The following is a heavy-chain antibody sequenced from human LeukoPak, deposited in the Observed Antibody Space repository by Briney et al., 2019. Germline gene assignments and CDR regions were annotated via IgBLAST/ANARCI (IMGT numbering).Heavy chain of an antibody. CDR1: GFTFSDYY. CDR3: ARDEVFSVTAISYYFDY. V-gene: IGHV3-11*04. J-gene: IGHJ4*02. Sequence: PGGSLRLSCAASGFTFSDYYMSWIRQAPGKGLEWVSYISSSGSTIYYADSVKGRLTISRDNAKNSLYLQMNSLRAEDTAVYYCARDEVFSVTAISYYFDYWGQGTLVTVSS. CDR2: ISSSGSTI. D-gene: IGHD2-21*02.